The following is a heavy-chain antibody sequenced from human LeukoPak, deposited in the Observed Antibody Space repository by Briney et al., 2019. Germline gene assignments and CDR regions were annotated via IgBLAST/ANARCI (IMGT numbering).Heavy chain of an antibody. V-gene: IGHV3-21*04. D-gene: IGHD3-16*01. CDR3: AKDWGEYFDYVWGSFTSFDS. CDR1: GFTFSSYS. Sequence: GGSLRLSCAASGFTFSSYSMNWVRQAPGKGLEWVSSISSSSSYIYYADSVKGRFTISRDNAKNSLYLQMISLRAEDTAVYYCAKDWGEYFDYVWGSFTSFDSWGQGTLVTVSS. CDR2: ISSSSSYI. J-gene: IGHJ4*02.